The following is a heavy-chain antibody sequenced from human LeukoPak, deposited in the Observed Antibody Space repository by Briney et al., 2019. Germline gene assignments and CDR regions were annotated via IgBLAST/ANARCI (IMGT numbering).Heavy chain of an antibody. V-gene: IGHV3-7*01. CDR1: GFTFSSYW. D-gene: IGHD6-19*01. CDR2: IKQDGSEK. Sequence: GSLRLSCAASGFTFSSYWMSWVRQAPGKGLEWVANIKQDGSEKQYVDSLKGRVTISRDNAKNSLYLEMNSLRAEDTAVYYCARASSGWLHDWGQGTLATVSS. CDR3: ARASSGWLHD. J-gene: IGHJ4*02.